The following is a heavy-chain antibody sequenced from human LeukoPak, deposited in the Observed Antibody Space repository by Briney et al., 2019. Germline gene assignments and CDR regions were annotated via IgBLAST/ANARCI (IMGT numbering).Heavy chain of an antibody. V-gene: IGHV3-23*01. CDR2: ISGSGGST. CDR1: GFTFSSYA. Sequence: PGRSLRPSCAASGFTFSSYAMSWVRQAPGKGLEWVSAISGSGGSTYYADSVEGRFTISRDNSKNTLYLQMNSVRAEDTAVYYCARAILTGPSNFDYWGQGTLVTVSS. D-gene: IGHD3-9*01. J-gene: IGHJ4*02. CDR3: ARAILTGPSNFDY.